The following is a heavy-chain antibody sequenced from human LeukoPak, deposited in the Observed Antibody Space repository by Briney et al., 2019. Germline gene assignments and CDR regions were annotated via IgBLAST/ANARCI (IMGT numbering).Heavy chain of an antibody. Sequence: ASVKVSCKASGGTFSSYAISWVRQAPGQGLEWMGGIIPIFGTANYAQKFQGRVTITADKSTSTAYMELSSLRSEDTAVYYCARDLVGATYDAFDIWGQGTMVTVSS. CDR2: IIPIFGTA. D-gene: IGHD1-26*01. V-gene: IGHV1-69*06. J-gene: IGHJ3*02. CDR1: GGTFSSYA. CDR3: ARDLVGATYDAFDI.